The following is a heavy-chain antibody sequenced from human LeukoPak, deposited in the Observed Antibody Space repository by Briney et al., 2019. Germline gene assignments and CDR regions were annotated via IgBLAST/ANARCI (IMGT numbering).Heavy chain of an antibody. CDR2: IYYSGST. D-gene: IGHD6-19*01. V-gene: IGHV4-31*03. CDR1: GGSISSGGYY. Sequence: SETLSLTCTVSGGSISSGGYYWSWIRQHPGKGLEWIGYIYYSGSTYYNPSLKSRVTISVDTSKNQFSLKLGSVTAADTAVYYCARARYSSGWYLDYWGQGTLVTVSS. J-gene: IGHJ4*02. CDR3: ARARYSSGWYLDY.